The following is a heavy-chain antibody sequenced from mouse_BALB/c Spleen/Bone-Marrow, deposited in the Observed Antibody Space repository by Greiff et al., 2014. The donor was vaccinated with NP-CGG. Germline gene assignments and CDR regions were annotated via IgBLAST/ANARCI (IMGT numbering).Heavy chain of an antibody. J-gene: IGHJ2*01. CDR3: TKCPRRSTVIGY. Sequence: QVQLQQSGPGLVAPSQSLSITCTVSGFSLTSYGVHWVRQPPGKGLEWLGVIWGGGSTNYYSALMSRLSISKDNSKSQIFLKMNGLQTDDTAMYYFTKCPRRSTVIGYWGQGTTLTVSS. CDR2: IWGGGST. D-gene: IGHD1-1*01. V-gene: IGHV2-9*02. CDR1: GFSLTSYG.